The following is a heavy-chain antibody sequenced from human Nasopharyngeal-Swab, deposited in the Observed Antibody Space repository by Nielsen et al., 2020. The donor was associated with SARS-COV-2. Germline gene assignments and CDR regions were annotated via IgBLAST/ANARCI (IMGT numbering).Heavy chain of an antibody. CDR3: AKDGGGLTGDLYYFEY. CDR2: ISWNSGST. Sequence: GGSLRLSCAASGFTFAAYAMHWVRQAPGKGLEWVSGISWNSGSTGYADSVKGRFTISRDNAKNSLYLQMNSLRAEDTALYYCAKDGGGLTGDLYYFEYWGQGTLVTVSS. CDR1: GFTFAAYA. J-gene: IGHJ4*02. V-gene: IGHV3-9*01. D-gene: IGHD7-27*01.